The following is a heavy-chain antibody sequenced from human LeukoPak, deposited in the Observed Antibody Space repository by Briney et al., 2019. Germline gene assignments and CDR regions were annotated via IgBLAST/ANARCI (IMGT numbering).Heavy chain of an antibody. CDR3: AKDPVNYYDSSGYYPHFDY. D-gene: IGHD3-22*01. CDR1: GFTFSSYW. CDR2: ISGSGGST. J-gene: IGHJ4*02. Sequence: GGSLRLFCAASGFTFSSYWMHWVRQAPGKGLVWVSAISGSGGSTYYADSVKGRFTISRDNSKNTLYLQMNSLRAEDTAVYYCAKDPVNYYDSSGYYPHFDYWGQGTLVTVSS. V-gene: IGHV3-23*01.